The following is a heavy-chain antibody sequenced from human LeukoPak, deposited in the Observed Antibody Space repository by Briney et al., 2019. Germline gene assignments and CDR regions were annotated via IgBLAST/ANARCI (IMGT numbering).Heavy chain of an antibody. CDR3: ARVSYYYDSSGYQNDY. Sequence: GASVKVSCKASGGTFSSYAISWVRQAPGQGLEWMGGIIPIFGTANYAQKFQGRVTITADESTSTAYMELSSLRSEDTAVYYCARVSYYYDSSGYQNDYWGQGTLVTVSS. D-gene: IGHD3-22*01. CDR2: IIPIFGTA. J-gene: IGHJ4*02. V-gene: IGHV1-69*13. CDR1: GGTFSSYA.